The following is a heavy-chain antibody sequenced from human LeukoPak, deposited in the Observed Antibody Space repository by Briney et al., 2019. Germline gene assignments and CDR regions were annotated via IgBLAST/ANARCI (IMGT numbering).Heavy chain of an antibody. CDR1: GGSISSGSYY. Sequence: SETLSLTCTVSGGSISSGSYYWSWIRQPAGKGLEWIGRIYTSGSTNYNPSLKSRVTISVDKSKNQFSLKLSSVTAADTAVYYCARSGAYYDSSGYYYLDAFDIWGQGTMVTVSS. CDR3: ARSGAYYDSSGYYYLDAFDI. V-gene: IGHV4-61*02. CDR2: IYTSGST. J-gene: IGHJ3*02. D-gene: IGHD3-22*01.